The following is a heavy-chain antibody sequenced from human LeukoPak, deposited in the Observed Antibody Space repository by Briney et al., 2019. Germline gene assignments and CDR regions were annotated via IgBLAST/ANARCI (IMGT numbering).Heavy chain of an antibody. D-gene: IGHD3-10*01. J-gene: IGHJ4*02. CDR3: ARQARGDIRTPGLFDY. CDR2: IYYSGST. CDR1: GGSISSYY. V-gene: IGHV4-59*08. Sequence: PSETLSLTCTVSGGSISSYYWSWIRQPPGKGLEWIGYIYYSGSTNYNPSLKSRVTISVDTSKNQFSLKLSSVTAADTAVYYCARQARGDIRTPGLFDYWGQGTLVTVSS.